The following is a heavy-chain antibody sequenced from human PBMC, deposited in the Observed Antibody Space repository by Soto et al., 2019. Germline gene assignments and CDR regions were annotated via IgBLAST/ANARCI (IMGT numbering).Heavy chain of an antibody. CDR2: IYNSGTT. D-gene: IGHD3-10*02. J-gene: IGHJ5*02. V-gene: IGHV4-31*03. Sequence: SETLSLTCTVSGGSITRGGYYWSWIRQHPGKGLEWIGYIYNSGTTYYNPSLKSRVTISVDTSKNQFSLKLTSVTAADTSVYYCASVPAPWGQGTLVIVSS. CDR3: ASVPAP. CDR1: GGSITRGGYY.